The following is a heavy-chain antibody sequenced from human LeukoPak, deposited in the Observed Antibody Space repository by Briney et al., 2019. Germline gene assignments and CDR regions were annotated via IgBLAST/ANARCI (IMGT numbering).Heavy chain of an antibody. CDR3: ARGGGLDV. J-gene: IGHJ6*02. Sequence: GGSLRLSCAASGFTFSSYWMNWARQAPGKGLEWVASINHNGNVNYYVDSVKGGFPISRDNAKNSLYLQMSNLRAEDTAVYFCARGGGLDVWGQGATVTVSS. CDR2: INHNGNVN. V-gene: IGHV3-7*03. D-gene: IGHD3-16*01. CDR1: GFTFSSYW.